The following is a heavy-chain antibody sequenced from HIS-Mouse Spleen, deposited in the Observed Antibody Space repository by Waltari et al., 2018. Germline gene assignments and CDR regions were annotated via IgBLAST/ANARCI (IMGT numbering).Heavy chain of an antibody. D-gene: IGHD6-13*01. CDR1: CGPINSSSYS. CDR2: IYYSGST. Sequence: QLQLQESGPGLVQPSETLSRTCTVPCGPINSSSYSWGRIRQPTGTGLEWIGSIYYSGSTYYNPSLKSRVTISVDTSKNQFSLKLSSVTAADTAVYYCAREIPYSSSWYDWYFDLWGRGTLVTVSS. V-gene: IGHV4-39*07. J-gene: IGHJ2*01. CDR3: AREIPYSSSWYDWYFDL.